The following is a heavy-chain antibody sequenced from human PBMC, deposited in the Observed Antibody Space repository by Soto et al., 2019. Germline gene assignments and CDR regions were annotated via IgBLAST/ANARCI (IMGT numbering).Heavy chain of an antibody. CDR2: ISGSGGST. J-gene: IGHJ4*02. CDR3: AKDQGSSWYEIDF. Sequence: PVRSLRLSCAASGFTVSNYAVTRVRQTPGKGLEWVSTISGSGGSTYYADSVKGRFTISRDNSKNTLYLQMNSLRAEDTAVYYCAKDQGSSWYEIDFWGQGTLVTVSS. D-gene: IGHD6-13*01. CDR1: GFTVSNYA. V-gene: IGHV3-23*01.